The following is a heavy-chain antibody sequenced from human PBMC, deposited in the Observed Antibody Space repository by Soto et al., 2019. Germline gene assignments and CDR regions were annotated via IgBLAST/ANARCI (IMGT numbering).Heavy chain of an antibody. Sequence: GSLRLSCAASGFTFTNYWMHWVRQAPGEGLVWVSRINIDGTTTNYADSVKGRFTVSRDNTKNTLYLLMNSLKSEDTALYYCARNILGGPTDFWGPGTLVTVSS. CDR2: INIDGTTT. CDR3: ARNILGGPTDF. CDR1: GFTFTNYW. D-gene: IGHD3-16*01. V-gene: IGHV3-74*01. J-gene: IGHJ4*02.